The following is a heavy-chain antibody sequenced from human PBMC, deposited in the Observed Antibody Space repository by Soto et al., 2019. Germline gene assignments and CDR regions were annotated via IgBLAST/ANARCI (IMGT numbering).Heavy chain of an antibody. D-gene: IGHD3-22*01. CDR1: EFTFRSYA. V-gene: IGHV3-23*01. Sequence: EVQLLESGGGLIEPGGSLRLSCAASEFTFRSYAMSWVRQAPGEGLEWVSAISDIGDITYYADSVKGRFTISRDNSKKTLFLQMDSLRPEDTAVDFCAKDYSYDSSGVLDYWGQGTLVTVSS. CDR2: ISDIGDIT. J-gene: IGHJ4*02. CDR3: AKDYSYDSSGVLDY.